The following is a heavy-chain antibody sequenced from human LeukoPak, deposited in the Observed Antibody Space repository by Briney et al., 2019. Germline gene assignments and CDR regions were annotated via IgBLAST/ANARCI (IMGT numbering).Heavy chain of an antibody. V-gene: IGHV1-2*02. Sequence: ASVKVSCKASGYTFTGYYIHWVRQAPGQGLEWMGWINPNSGGSNYAHKFQDRITMTRDTSISTAYMDLSSLRSDDAAMYFCARDGGDTLLRGVMNHFDYWGQGTLVTVSS. CDR1: GYTFTGYY. CDR2: INPNSGGS. D-gene: IGHD3-10*01. J-gene: IGHJ4*02. CDR3: ARDGGDTLLRGVMNHFDY.